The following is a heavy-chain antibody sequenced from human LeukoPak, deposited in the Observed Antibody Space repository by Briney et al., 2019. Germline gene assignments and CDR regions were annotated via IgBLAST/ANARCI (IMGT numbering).Heavy chain of an antibody. D-gene: IGHD5-18*01. Sequence: SETLSLTCTVSGGSISSYYWSWIRQPPGKGLEWIGYIYYSGSTNYNPSLKSRVTISVDTSKNQFTLKLSSVTAADTAVYYCARGGSGYSYGLPHYFDYWGQGTLVTVSS. CDR3: ARGGSGYSYGLPHYFDY. J-gene: IGHJ4*02. CDR2: IYYSGST. V-gene: IGHV4-59*01. CDR1: GGSISSYY.